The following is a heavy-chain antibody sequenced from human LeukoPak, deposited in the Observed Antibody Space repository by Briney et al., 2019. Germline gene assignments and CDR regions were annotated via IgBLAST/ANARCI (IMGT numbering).Heavy chain of an antibody. Sequence: ASVKVSRKASVYTFTSYDINWVRQATGQGLEWMGWMDPNIGNTGYAQKFQGRVTMTRNTSISTAYMELSSLRSEDTAVYYCARGGITMVRGVITNLGYYYGMDVWGQGTTVTVSS. V-gene: IGHV1-8*01. J-gene: IGHJ6*02. CDR2: MDPNIGNT. D-gene: IGHD3-10*01. CDR1: VYTFTSYD. CDR3: ARGGITMVRGVITNLGYYYGMDV.